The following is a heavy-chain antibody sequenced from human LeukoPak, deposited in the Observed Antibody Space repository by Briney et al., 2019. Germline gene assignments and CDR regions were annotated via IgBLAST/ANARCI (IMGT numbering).Heavy chain of an antibody. CDR3: AKDGRFGGYYYYYMDV. J-gene: IGHJ6*03. Sequence: PGGSLRLSCAASGFTFSSHGMHWVRQAPGKGLEWVAFIRFDGTNEYYAVSVKGRFTISRDNSQNTLYLQMNSLRVEDTAVFYCAKDGRFGGYYYYYMDVWGKGTTVTISS. D-gene: IGHD3-10*01. CDR1: GFTFSSHG. CDR2: IRFDGTNE. V-gene: IGHV3-30*02.